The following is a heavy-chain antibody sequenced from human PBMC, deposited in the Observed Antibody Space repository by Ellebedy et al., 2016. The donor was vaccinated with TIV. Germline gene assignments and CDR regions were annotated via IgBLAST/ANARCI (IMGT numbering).Heavy chain of an antibody. CDR2: INHSGST. D-gene: IGHD2-15*01. J-gene: IGHJ3*02. CDR3: AREFIALDAFDI. CDR1: GGSFSGYY. V-gene: IGHV4-34*01. Sequence: SETLSLTXAVYGGSFSGYYWSWIRQPPGKGLEWIGEINHSGSTNYNLSLKSRVTISVDTSKNQFSLKLSSVTAADTAVYYCAREFIALDAFDIWGQGTMVTVSS.